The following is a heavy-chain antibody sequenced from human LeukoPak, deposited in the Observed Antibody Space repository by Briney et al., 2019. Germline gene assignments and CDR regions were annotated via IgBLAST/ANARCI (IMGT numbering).Heavy chain of an antibody. CDR1: GFTFSSYA. J-gene: IGHJ4*02. CDR3: AKALRFLDYFDY. CDR2: ISGSGGST. Sequence: GTSLRLSCAASGFTFSSYAMSWVRQAPGKGLEWVSAISGSGGSTYYADSVKGRFTISRDNSKNTLYLQMNSLRAEDTAVYYCAKALRFLDYFDYWGQGTLVTVSS. V-gene: IGHV3-23*01. D-gene: IGHD3-3*01.